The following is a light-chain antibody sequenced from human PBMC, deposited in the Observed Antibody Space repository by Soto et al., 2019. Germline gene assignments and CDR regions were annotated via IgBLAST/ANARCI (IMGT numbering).Light chain of an antibody. Sequence: DIQMTQSPSTLSAFVGDRVTITCRASQSISGWLAWYQQKPGKAPKLLIYDASSLEGGVPSRFSGSXXXTXXTLXXXSLXXDXXXXYXCQQYNTYSRTFGQGTKVEI. CDR2: DAS. CDR3: QQYNTYSRT. J-gene: IGKJ1*01. V-gene: IGKV1-5*01. CDR1: QSISGW.